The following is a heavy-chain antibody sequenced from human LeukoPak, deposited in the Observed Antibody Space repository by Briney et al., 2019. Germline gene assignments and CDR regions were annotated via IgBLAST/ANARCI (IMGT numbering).Heavy chain of an antibody. V-gene: IGHV4-38-2*01. Sequence: SETLSLTCAVSGYSISSGYYWGWIRQPPGKGLEWIGSFYHSGSTYYNPSLKSRVTISVDTSKNQFSLKLRSVTAADTAVYYCARVQYYDSSGYPGDDAFDIWGQGTMVTVSA. D-gene: IGHD3-22*01. CDR3: ARVQYYDSSGYPGDDAFDI. CDR1: GYSISSGYY. J-gene: IGHJ3*02. CDR2: FYHSGST.